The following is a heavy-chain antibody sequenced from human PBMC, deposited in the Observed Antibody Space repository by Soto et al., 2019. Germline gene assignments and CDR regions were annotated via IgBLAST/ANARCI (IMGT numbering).Heavy chain of an antibody. V-gene: IGHV3-48*02. CDR1: GFTFSSYS. D-gene: IGHD3-22*01. CDR2: ISSSSSTI. Sequence: EVQLVESGGGLVQPGGSLRLSCAASGFTFSSYSMNWVRQAPGKGLEWVSYISSSSSTIYYADSVKGRFTISRDNAKNSLYLQMNSLRDEDTAVYYCASMIVVVPPYYYYYGMDVWGQGTTVTGSS. J-gene: IGHJ6*02. CDR3: ASMIVVVPPYYYYYGMDV.